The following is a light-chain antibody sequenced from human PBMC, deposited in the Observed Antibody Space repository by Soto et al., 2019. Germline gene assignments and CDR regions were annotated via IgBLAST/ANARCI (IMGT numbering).Light chain of an antibody. CDR3: QQHYNWPRIT. V-gene: IGKV3-11*01. CDR2: DGS. CDR1: QSISSF. J-gene: IGKJ5*01. Sequence: EIVLTQSPPTLSLSPGERATLSCRASQSISSFLAWYQQRPGQAPRLLISDGSNRATGIPARFSGSGSGTDFTLTITSLEPEDFAVYYCQQHYNWPRITFGQGTRLEIK.